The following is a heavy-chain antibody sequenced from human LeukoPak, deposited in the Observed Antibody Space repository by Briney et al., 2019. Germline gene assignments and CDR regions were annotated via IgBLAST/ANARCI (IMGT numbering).Heavy chain of an antibody. D-gene: IGHD5-12*01. CDR2: IYPGDSDT. CDR1: GYSFSNYW. Sequence: GESLKISCKASGYSFSNYWIGWVRQMPGKGPEWMGIIYPGDSDTRYGLSFQGQVTISADESISTAYLQWSSLRASDSAMYYCARSADVVTTMIPSLDYWGQGTLVTVSS. J-gene: IGHJ4*02. CDR3: ARSADVVTTMIPSLDY. V-gene: IGHV5-51*01.